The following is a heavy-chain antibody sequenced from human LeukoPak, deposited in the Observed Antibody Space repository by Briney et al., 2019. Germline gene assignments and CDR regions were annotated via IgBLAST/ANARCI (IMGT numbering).Heavy chain of an antibody. V-gene: IGHV5-51*01. CDR1: GYSFTSYW. Sequence: GESLKISCKGSGYSFTSYWIGWVRQMPGKGLEWMGIIYPGDSDTRYSPSFQGQVTISADKSISTAYLQWSSLKASDTAMYYHARRVSNYDFWSGYYIGGIYFDYWGQGTLVTVSS. D-gene: IGHD3-3*01. CDR2: IYPGDSDT. CDR3: ARRVSNYDFWSGYYIGGIYFDY. J-gene: IGHJ4*02.